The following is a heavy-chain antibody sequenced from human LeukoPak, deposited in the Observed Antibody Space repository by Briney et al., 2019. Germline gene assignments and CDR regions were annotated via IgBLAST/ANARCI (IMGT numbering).Heavy chain of an antibody. CDR1: GGSFSGYY. CDR2: INQSGST. D-gene: IGHD2-8*02. J-gene: IGHJ5*02. V-gene: IGHV4-34*01. CDR3: ARDGGVAPHNWFDP. Sequence: SETLSLTCAVYGGSFSGYYWTWIRQSPAKGLEWIGEINQSGSTNYNPSLKSRVTISVDTSKNQFSLKLSSVTAADTAVYYCARDGGVAPHNWFDPWGQGTLVTVSS.